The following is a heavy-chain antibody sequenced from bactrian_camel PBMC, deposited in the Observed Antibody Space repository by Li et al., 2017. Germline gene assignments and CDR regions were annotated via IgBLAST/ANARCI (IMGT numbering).Heavy chain of an antibody. D-gene: IGHD5*01. J-gene: IGHJ4*01. CDR1: GLWYNADC. CDR2: TYIGGGST. CDR3: AKDLWGSYY. Sequence: HVQLVESGGGSVQTGGSLRLSCAASGLWYNADCMAWFRQAPGKEREGVAATYIGGGSTYYADSVKGRFTISQDNAKRTVYLRMNALKPEDSAMYYCAKDLWGSYYWGHGTQVTVS. V-gene: IGHV3S1*01.